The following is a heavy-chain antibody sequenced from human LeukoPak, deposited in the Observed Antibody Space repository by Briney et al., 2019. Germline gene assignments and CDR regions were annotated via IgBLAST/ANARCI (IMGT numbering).Heavy chain of an antibody. Sequence: SETLSLTCAVYGGSFSGYYWSWIRQPPGKGLEWIGEINHSGSTNYNPSLKSRVTISVDTSKNQFSLKLSSVTAADTAVYYCARVRKTRSPKGYFDYWGQGTLVTVSS. CDR2: INHSGST. D-gene: IGHD1-1*01. V-gene: IGHV4-34*01. J-gene: IGHJ4*02. CDR1: GGSFSGYY. CDR3: ARVRKTRSPKGYFDY.